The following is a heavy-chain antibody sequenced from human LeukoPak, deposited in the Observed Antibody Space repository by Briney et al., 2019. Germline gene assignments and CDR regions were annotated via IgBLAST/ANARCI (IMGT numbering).Heavy chain of an antibody. CDR1: GGSISSYY. D-gene: IGHD1-14*01. J-gene: IGHJ5*02. Sequence: SETLSLTCTVPGGSISSYYWSWIRQPPGKGLEWIGYIYYSGSTNYNPSLKSRVTISVDTSKNQFSLKLSSVTAADTAVYYCARLNRAAFDPWGQGTLVTVSS. CDR3: ARLNRAAFDP. CDR2: IYYSGST. V-gene: IGHV4-59*01.